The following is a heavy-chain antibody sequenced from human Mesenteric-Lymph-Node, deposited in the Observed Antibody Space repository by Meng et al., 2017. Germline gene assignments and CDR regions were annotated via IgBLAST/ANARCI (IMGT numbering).Heavy chain of an antibody. CDR3: ARGDSRGSLDN. Sequence: ASLKVSCKASAYTFTAYFIHWVRQAPGQRLEWMAWINPANGNAKYSQNFQGRVTLTRDTSASTAYMELSSLRSEDTGVYFCARGDSRGSLDNWGQGALVTVSS. J-gene: IGHJ4*02. CDR1: AYTFTAYF. V-gene: IGHV1-3*01. CDR2: INPANGNA. D-gene: IGHD3-10*01.